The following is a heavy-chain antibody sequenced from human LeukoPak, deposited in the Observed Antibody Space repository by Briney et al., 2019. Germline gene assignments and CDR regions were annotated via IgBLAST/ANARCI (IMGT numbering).Heavy chain of an antibody. J-gene: IGHJ4*02. V-gene: IGHV3-30*18. CDR2: ISYDGSNK. D-gene: IGHD5-18*01. Sequence: TGGSLRLSCAASGFTFSSYGMHWVRPAPGKGLEGVAVISYDGSNKYYADSVKGRFTISRDNSKNTLYLQMNSLRAEDTAVYYCAKDLGYSYGYVVDYWGQGTLVTVSS. CDR1: GFTFSSYG. CDR3: AKDLGYSYGYVVDY.